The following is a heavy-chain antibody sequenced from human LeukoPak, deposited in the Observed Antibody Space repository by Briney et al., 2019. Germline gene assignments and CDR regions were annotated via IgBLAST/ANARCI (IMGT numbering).Heavy chain of an antibody. CDR1: GGSFSGYY. Sequence: SETLSLTCAVYGGSFSGYYWSWIRQPPGKGLEWIGEINHSGSTNYNPSLKSRGTISVDTSKNQFSLKLSSVTAADTAVYYCASVRRGFGESSKYYAYYYMGVWGKGTTVTISS. D-gene: IGHD3-10*01. J-gene: IGHJ6*03. V-gene: IGHV4-34*01. CDR3: ASVRRGFGESSKYYAYYYMGV. CDR2: INHSGST.